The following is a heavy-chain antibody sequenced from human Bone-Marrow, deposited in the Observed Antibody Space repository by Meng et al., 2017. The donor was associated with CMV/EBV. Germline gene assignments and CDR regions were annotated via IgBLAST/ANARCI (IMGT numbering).Heavy chain of an antibody. Sequence: GESLKISCAASGFTFSSYAMSWVRQAPGKGLEWVSAISGSGGSTYYADSVKGRFTISRDNAKNSLALQMNSLRAEDTAVYYCSAFDIWGQGTMVTVSS. CDR1: GFTFSSYA. V-gene: IGHV3-23*01. CDR3: SAFDI. CDR2: ISGSGGST. J-gene: IGHJ3*02.